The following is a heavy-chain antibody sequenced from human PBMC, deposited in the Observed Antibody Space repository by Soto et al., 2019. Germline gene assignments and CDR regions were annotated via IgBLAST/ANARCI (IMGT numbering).Heavy chain of an antibody. CDR2: IFTSGT. Sequence: SETLSLTCSVSGGSISRYHLTWVRQPAGKGLEWIGRIFTSGTKYNPSLESRVTMSVDTSKTQFSLNLSSVTAADTAVYYCARDFGSWHDHWGQGTLVTVSS. CDR1: GGSISRYH. CDR3: ARDFGSWHDH. V-gene: IGHV4-4*07. J-gene: IGHJ4*02. D-gene: IGHD6-13*01.